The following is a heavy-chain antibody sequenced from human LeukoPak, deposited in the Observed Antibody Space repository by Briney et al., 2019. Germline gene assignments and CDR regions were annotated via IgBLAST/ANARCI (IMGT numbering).Heavy chain of an antibody. D-gene: IGHD2-2*01. CDR3: ASRLYCSNTRCRNFPFAY. Sequence: ASVKVSCKASGGTFSSYAINWVRQAPGQGLEWMGGIIPIFGTANYAQKFQDRVTITADESTSTAYMELSSLRSEDTAIYYCASRLYCSNTRCRNFPFAYWGQGTLVTVSS. J-gene: IGHJ4*02. CDR1: GGTFSSYA. V-gene: IGHV1-69*01. CDR2: IIPIFGTA.